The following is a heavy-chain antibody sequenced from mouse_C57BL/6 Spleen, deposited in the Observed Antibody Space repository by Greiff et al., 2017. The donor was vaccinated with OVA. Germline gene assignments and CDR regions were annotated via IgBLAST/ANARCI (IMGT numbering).Heavy chain of an antibody. J-gene: IGHJ2*01. CDR3: DTVDY. CDR1: GYTFTSYW. CDR2: IDPSDSYT. V-gene: IGHV1-69*01. D-gene: IGHD1-1*01. Sequence: QVQLQQPGAELVMPGASVKLSCKASGYTFTSYWMHWVKQRPGQGLEWIGEIDPSDSYTNYNQKFKGKATLTVDKSSSTAYMQLSSLTSEDSAVYYSDTVDYWGQGTTLTVSS.